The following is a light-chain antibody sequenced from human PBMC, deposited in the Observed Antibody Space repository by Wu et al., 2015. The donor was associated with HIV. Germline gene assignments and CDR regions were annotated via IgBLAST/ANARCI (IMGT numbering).Light chain of an antibody. CDR3: QKYNTAPWT. V-gene: IGKV1-27*01. Sequence: LILSXHPLCNQGSHXGFSGSGSGTDFTLTISSLQPEDVATYYCQKYNTAPWTFGQGTRLEIK. CDR2: SXHP. J-gene: IGKJ5*01.